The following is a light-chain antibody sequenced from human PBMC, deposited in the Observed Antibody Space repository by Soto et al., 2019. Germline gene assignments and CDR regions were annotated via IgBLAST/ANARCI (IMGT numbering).Light chain of an antibody. CDR2: EGS. J-gene: IGLJ1*01. Sequence: SSAIGSYNLVSWYQQYPGKAPKLIIYEGSERPSGISNRFSGSKSGNTASLTISGLQAEDEADYYCSSYAGTSSFPYVFGTGTKVTVL. V-gene: IGLV2-23*03. CDR3: SSYAGTSSFPYV. CDR1: SSAIGSYNL.